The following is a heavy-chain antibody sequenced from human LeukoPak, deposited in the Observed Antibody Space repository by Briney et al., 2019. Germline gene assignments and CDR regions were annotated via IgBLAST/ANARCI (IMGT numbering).Heavy chain of an antibody. CDR2: IYYSGST. CDR3: ARDTYDSSGYSKFDY. V-gene: IGHV4-59*01. D-gene: IGHD3-22*01. CDR1: GGSISSYY. J-gene: IGHJ4*02. Sequence: SSETLSLTCTVSGGSISSYYWSWIRQPPGKGLEWIGYIYYSGSTNYNPSLKSRVTISVDTSKNQFSLKLSSVTAADTAVYYCARDTYDSSGYSKFDYWGQGTLVTVSS.